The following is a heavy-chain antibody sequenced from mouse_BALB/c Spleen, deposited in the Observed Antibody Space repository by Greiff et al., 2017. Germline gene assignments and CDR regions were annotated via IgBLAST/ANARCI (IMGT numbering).Heavy chain of an antibody. CDR3: ARHLKAYYRYDSMDY. V-gene: IGHV5-6*01. J-gene: IGHJ4*01. D-gene: IGHD2-14*01. CDR2: ISSGGSYT. Sequence: EVQVVESGGDLVKPGGSLKLSCAASGFTFSSYGMSWVRQTPDKRLEWVATISSGGSYTYYPDSVKGRFTISRDNAKNTLYLQMSSLKYEDTAMYYCARHLKAYYRYDSMDYWGQGTSVTVSS. CDR1: GFTFSSYG.